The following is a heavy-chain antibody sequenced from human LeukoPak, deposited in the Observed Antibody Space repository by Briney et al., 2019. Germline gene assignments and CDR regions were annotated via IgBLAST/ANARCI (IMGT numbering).Heavy chain of an antibody. Sequence: PSETLSLTCTVSGYSISNGYYWSWIRQPPGKGLEWIGYIYYSGSTNYNPSLKSRVTISVDTSKNQFSLKLSSVTAADTAVYYCAGYSGYDYALSSRSRRFDYWGQGTLVTVSS. CDR3: AGYSGYDYALSSRSRRFDY. CDR2: IYYSGST. V-gene: IGHV4-59*01. CDR1: GYSISNGYY. D-gene: IGHD5-12*01. J-gene: IGHJ4*02.